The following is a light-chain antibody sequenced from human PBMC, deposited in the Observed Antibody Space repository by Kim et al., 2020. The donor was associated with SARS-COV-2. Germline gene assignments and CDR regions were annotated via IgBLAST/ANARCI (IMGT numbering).Light chain of an antibody. CDR1: QDIGSE. CDR3: LQNDPPPRS. Sequence: AIQVTQSPSSLSASVGDTVTITCRASQDIGSELGWYLQKPGKAPELLIRGASTVQSGVPSRFSGSGFGTDFTLTIISLQPEDFATSFCLQNDPPPRSFGQGTRWEIK. CDR2: GAS. J-gene: IGKJ5*01. V-gene: IGKV1-6*01.